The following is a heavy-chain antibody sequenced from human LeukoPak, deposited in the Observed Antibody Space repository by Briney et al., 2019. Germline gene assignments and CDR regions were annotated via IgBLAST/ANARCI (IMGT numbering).Heavy chain of an antibody. CDR2: ISSSSAYT. Sequence: PGESLRLSCAASGFTFSDYYMSWIRQAPGKGLEWVSYISSSSAYTDYADSVKGRFSISRDNAKNSLYLQMNSLRAEDTAVYYCAREGGLRLTTRYFDYWGQGTLVTVSS. CDR1: GFTFSDYY. CDR3: AREGGLRLTTRYFDY. V-gene: IGHV3-11*06. J-gene: IGHJ4*02. D-gene: IGHD4-17*01.